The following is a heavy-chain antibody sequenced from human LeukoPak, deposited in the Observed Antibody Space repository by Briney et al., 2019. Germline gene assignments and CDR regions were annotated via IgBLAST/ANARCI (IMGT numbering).Heavy chain of an antibody. CDR3: ARYSKSGFVGRFDP. J-gene: IGHJ5*02. D-gene: IGHD2-21*01. V-gene: IGHV4-59*08. Sequence: PSETLSLTCTVSGGSISSYYWSWIRQPPGKGLEWIGYIYYSGSTNYNPSLKSRVTISVDTSKNQFSLKLSSVTAADTAVYYCARYSKSGFVGRFDPWGQGTLVTVSS. CDR2: IYYSGST. CDR1: GGSISSYY.